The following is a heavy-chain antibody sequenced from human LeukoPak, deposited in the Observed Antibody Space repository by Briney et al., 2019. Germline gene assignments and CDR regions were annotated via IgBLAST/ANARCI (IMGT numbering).Heavy chain of an antibody. CDR1: GGTFSSYA. J-gene: IGHJ6*03. Sequence: ASVKVSCKASGGTFSSYAISWVRQAPGQGLEWMGGIIPIFGTANYAQKFQGRVTITADESTSTAYMELSSLRSEDTAVYYCARDTYRLGELSFGKTLYYYYYYMDVWGKGTTVTVSS. V-gene: IGHV1-69*13. D-gene: IGHD3-16*02. CDR2: IIPIFGTA. CDR3: ARDTYRLGELSFGKTLYYYYYYMDV.